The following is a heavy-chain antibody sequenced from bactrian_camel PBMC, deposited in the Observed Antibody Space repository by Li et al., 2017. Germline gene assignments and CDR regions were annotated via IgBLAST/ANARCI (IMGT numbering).Heavy chain of an antibody. V-gene: IGHV3S53*01. Sequence: HVQLVESGGGSVQAGGSLRLSCAASGDPYGVTCMGWFRQTPGKERELVSFINCDGTARDADSVKGRFTISRDNARNTVYLQMNSLKSEDTALYYCATDPIGVLVVAGTCFGYWGQGTQVTVS. CDR1: GDPYGVTC. J-gene: IGHJ6*01. CDR2: INCDGTA. CDR3: ATDPIGVLVVAGTCFGY. D-gene: IGHD6*01.